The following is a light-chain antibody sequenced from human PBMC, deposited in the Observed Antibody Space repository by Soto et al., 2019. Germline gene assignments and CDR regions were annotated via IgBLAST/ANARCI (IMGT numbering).Light chain of an antibody. CDR1: SSDVGGYKF. J-gene: IGLJ2*01. CDR2: EVS. Sequence: SVLTQPASASGSPGQSVTISCTGTSSDVGGYKFVSWYQQHPGKAPKLMIYEVSKRPSGVPDRFSGSKSGNTASLTVSGLQAEDEADYYCSSYAGSNNLLFGGGTQLTVL. V-gene: IGLV2-8*01. CDR3: SSYAGSNNLL.